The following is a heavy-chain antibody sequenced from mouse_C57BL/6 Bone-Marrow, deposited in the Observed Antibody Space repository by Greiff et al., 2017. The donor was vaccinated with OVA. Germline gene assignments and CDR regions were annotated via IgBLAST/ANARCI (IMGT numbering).Heavy chain of an antibody. Sequence: VQLVESGAELARPGASVKLSCKASGYTFTSYGISWVKQRPGQGLEWIGEIYPRSGNTYYNEKFKGKATLTADKSSSTAYMELRSLTSEDSAVYFCARITTVVAYYYAMDYWGQGTSVTVSS. CDR3: ARITTVVAYYYAMDY. D-gene: IGHD1-1*01. V-gene: IGHV1-81*01. CDR2: IYPRSGNT. J-gene: IGHJ4*01. CDR1: GYTFTSYG.